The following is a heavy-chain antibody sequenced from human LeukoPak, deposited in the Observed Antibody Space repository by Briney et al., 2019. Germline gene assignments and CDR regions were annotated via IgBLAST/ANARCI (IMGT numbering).Heavy chain of an antibody. CDR1: GFTFSSNS. V-gene: IGHV3-48*01. J-gene: IGHJ4*02. CDR2: VSSSGSTI. CDR3: ATRPPFDF. Sequence: GGSLRLSCAASGFTFSSNSMNWVRRTPGKGLEWVSYVSSSGSTIHYADSVKGRFTVSRDNAKNSLSLQMNSLRAEDTAVYYCATRPPFDFWGRGPRVTVSA.